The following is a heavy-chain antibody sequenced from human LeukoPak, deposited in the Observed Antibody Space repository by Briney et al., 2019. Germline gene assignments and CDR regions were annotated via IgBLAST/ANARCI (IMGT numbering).Heavy chain of an antibody. Sequence: TGGSLRLSCAASGFTFSSYGMHWVRQAPGKGLEWVAVISYDGSNKYYADSAKGRFTISRDNSKNTLYLQMNSLRAEDTAVYYCAKDGRIAAAGSYYYGMDVWGQGTTVTVSS. CDR1: GFTFSSYG. V-gene: IGHV3-30*18. D-gene: IGHD6-13*01. CDR2: ISYDGSNK. J-gene: IGHJ6*02. CDR3: AKDGRIAAAGSYYYGMDV.